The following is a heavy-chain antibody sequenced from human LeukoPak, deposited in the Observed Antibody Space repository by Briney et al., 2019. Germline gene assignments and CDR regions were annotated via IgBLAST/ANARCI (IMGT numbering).Heavy chain of an antibody. J-gene: IGHJ4*02. Sequence: SETLSLTCTVSGGSISSSSYYWGWIRQPPGKGLEWIGNIYYSGNTYYNASLKSQVSISIDTSKNQFSLRLTSVTAADTAVYYCARQTGSGLFILPGGQGTLVTVSS. CDR1: GGSISSSSYY. CDR2: IYYSGNT. CDR3: ARQTGSGLFILP. D-gene: IGHD3/OR15-3a*01. V-gene: IGHV4-39*01.